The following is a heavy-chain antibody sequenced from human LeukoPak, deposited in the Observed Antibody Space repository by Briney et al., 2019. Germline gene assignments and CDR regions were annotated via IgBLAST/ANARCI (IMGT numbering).Heavy chain of an antibody. CDR2: IYPGDSDT. CDR1: GYSFTSYW. D-gene: IGHD6-25*01. J-gene: IGHJ4*02. CDR3: ARGPGRPRYYFDY. V-gene: IGHV5-51*01. Sequence: GESLKISCKGSGYSFTSYWIGWVRQMPGKGLEWMGIIYPGDSDTRYSPSFQGQVTISADKSISTAYLQWSNLEASDTAMYYCARGPGRPRYYFDYWGQGTLVTVSS.